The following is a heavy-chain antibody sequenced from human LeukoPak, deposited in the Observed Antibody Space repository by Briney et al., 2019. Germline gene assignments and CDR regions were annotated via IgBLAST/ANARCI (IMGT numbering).Heavy chain of an antibody. D-gene: IGHD2-15*01. Sequence: GASVKVSCKASGYTFTSYGISWVRQAPGQGLEWMGWISAYNGNTNYAQKLQGRVTMTTDTSTSTAYMELRSLRSDDTAVYYCARGAYYCSGGSCYHGWFDPWGQGTLVTVSS. CDR3: ARGAYYCSGGSCYHGWFDP. V-gene: IGHV1-18*01. J-gene: IGHJ5*02. CDR1: GYTFTSYG. CDR2: ISAYNGNT.